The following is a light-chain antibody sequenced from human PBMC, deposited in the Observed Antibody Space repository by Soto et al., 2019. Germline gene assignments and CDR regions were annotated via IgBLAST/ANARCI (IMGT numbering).Light chain of an antibody. Sequence: EIVMTQSPATLSVSPGERATLSCRASQSVRSDLAWYQQKPGQAPRLPIYGASTRATGIPARFSGSGSGTEFTLTVSSLQSEDFAVYYCQQYNIWPTFGQGTKVDIK. CDR2: GAS. CDR1: QSVRSD. J-gene: IGKJ1*01. CDR3: QQYNIWPT. V-gene: IGKV3-15*01.